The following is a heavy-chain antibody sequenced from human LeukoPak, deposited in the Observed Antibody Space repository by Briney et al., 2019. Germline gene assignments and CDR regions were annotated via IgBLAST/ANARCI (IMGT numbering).Heavy chain of an antibody. D-gene: IGHD2-15*01. V-gene: IGHV3-30*18. Sequence: GGSLRLSCGASGFTFSTYAMHWVRQAPDKGPEWVAVLSNDGNHKHYADSVKGRFTISRDNSKDTLYLQMNNLRPDDTAVYYCAKDPSNCRRVRCVGPFDPWGLGTLVTVSS. J-gene: IGHJ5*02. CDR1: GFTFSTYA. CDR2: LSNDGNHK. CDR3: AKDPSNCRRVRCVGPFDP.